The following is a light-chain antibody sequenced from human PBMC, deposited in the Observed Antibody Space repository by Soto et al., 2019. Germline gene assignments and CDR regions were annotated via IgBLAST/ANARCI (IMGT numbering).Light chain of an antibody. Sequence: DIQMTQPPSTLSASVGDRVTITCRASQSISNWLAWYQQKPGKAPKLLIYKASSLESGVPSRFSGSGSGTDFTLTISSLQPDDFATYYCQHYDGYPWTFGQGTKVEIK. CDR3: QHYDGYPWT. CDR2: KAS. V-gene: IGKV1-5*03. CDR1: QSISNW. J-gene: IGKJ1*01.